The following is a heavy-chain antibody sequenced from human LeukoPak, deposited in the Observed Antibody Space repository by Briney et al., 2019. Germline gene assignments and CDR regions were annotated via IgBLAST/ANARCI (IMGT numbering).Heavy chain of an antibody. J-gene: IGHJ5*02. Sequence: SETLSLTCTVSGFSINNGYYWGWIRQPPGKGLEWIGEINHSGSTNYNPSLKSRVTISVDTSKNQFSPKLSSVTAADTAVYYCARRYSSGRSWFDPWGQGTLVTVSS. CDR2: INHSGST. CDR3: ARRYSSGRSWFDP. V-gene: IGHV4-38-2*02. D-gene: IGHD6-19*01. CDR1: GFSINNGYY.